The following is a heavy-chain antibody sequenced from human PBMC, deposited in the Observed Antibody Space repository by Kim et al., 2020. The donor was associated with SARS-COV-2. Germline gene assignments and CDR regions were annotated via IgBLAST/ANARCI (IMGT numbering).Heavy chain of an antibody. CDR2: INDDGSST. Sequence: GGSLRLSCAASGFTFSSYWMHWVRQAPGKGLVWVSRINDDGSSTTYADSVKGRFTISRDNAKNTLYLQMNSLRAEDTAVYYCARVPTRRDGYNSWFDYWGQGTLVTVSS. CDR3: ARVPTRRDGYNSWFDY. CDR1: GFTFSSYW. V-gene: IGHV3-74*01. D-gene: IGHD5-12*01. J-gene: IGHJ4*02.